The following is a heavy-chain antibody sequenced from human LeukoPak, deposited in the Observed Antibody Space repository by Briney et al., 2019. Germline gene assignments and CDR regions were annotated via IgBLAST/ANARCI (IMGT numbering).Heavy chain of an antibody. J-gene: IGHJ4*02. Sequence: SETLSLTCTVSGGSISSYYWSWIRQPPGKGLEWIGYIYYSGSTNYNPSLKSRVTISVDTSKNQFSRKLSSVTAADTAVYYCARARSPTNFDYWGQGTLVTVSS. D-gene: IGHD6-13*01. CDR3: ARARSPTNFDY. V-gene: IGHV4-59*01. CDR1: GGSISSYY. CDR2: IYYSGST.